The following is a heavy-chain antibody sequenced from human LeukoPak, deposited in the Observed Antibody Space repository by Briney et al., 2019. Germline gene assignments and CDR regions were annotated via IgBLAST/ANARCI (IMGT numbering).Heavy chain of an antibody. Sequence: PGGSLRLSCVASGFTFSNHAMTWVRQAPGKGLEWVANINRDGTEKRFLASVEGRFTISRDNAKNSLDLQMRSLRPQDTAVYFCVRGDWYFDYWGQGILVTVSP. D-gene: IGHD2-21*01. V-gene: IGHV3-7*04. J-gene: IGHJ4*02. CDR3: VRGDWYFDY. CDR1: GFTFSNHA. CDR2: INRDGTEK.